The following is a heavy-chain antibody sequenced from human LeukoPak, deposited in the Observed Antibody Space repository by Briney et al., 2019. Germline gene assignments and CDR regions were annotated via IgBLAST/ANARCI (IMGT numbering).Heavy chain of an antibody. CDR2: IYTSGST. J-gene: IGHJ6*03. Sequence: PSETLSLTCTVSGGSISSYYWSWFRQPPGKGLEWIGHIYTSGSTNYNTSLKSRVTISVDTSKNQFSLKLSSVTAADTAVYYCARHVHGYGPDYYYYYMDVWGKGTTVTVSS. CDR1: GGSISSYY. CDR3: ARHVHGYGPDYYYYYMDV. D-gene: IGHD5-18*01. V-gene: IGHV4-4*09.